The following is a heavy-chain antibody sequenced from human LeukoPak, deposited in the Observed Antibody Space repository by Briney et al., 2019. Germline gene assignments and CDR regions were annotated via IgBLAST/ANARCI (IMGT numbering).Heavy chain of an antibody. CDR2: TFYRSKWSS. V-gene: IGHV6-1*01. D-gene: IGHD3-10*01. CDR1: GDSVSSNSAA. J-gene: IGHJ4*02. Sequence: KPSQTLSLTCAISGDSVSSNSAAWNWIRQSPSRGLEWLGRTFYRSKWSSEYATSMKGRITINPDTSKNQFSLQLISVTPEDTAVYYCARGDGPIHGRYYFDYWGQGTLITVSS. CDR3: ARGDGPIHGRYYFDY.